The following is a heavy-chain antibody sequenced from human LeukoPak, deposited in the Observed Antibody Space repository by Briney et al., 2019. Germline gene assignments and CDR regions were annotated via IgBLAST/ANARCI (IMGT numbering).Heavy chain of an antibody. CDR3: ARADFTPSPSLYYYDSSGFDY. CDR1: GYTFTSYG. CDR2: IIPIFGTA. J-gene: IGHJ4*02. D-gene: IGHD3-22*01. V-gene: IGHV1-69*13. Sequence: AASVKVSCKASGYTFTSYGISWVRQAPGQGLEWMGGIIPIFGTANYAQKFQGRVTITADESTSTAYMELSSLRSEDTAVYYCARADFTPSPSLYYYDSSGFDYWGQGTLVTVSS.